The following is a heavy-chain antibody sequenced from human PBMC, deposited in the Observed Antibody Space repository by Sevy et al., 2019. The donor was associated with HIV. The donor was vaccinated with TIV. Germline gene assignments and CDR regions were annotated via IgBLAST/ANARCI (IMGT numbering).Heavy chain of an antibody. CDR3: AKDPMITSYPYNFDY. Sequence: GGSLRLSCAASGFTFSSYAMSWVRQAPGKELEWVSAISGSGGSTYYADSVKGRFTISRDNSKNTLYLQMNSLRAEDTAVYYCAKDPMITSYPYNFDYWGQGTLVTVSS. D-gene: IGHD3-16*01. CDR1: GFTFSSYA. V-gene: IGHV3-23*01. J-gene: IGHJ4*02. CDR2: ISGSGGST.